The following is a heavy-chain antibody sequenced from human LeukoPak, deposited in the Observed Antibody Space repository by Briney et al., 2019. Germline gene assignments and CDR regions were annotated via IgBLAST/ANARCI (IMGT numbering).Heavy chain of an antibody. CDR3: ARVGYCSGGSCYGFDY. CDR2: IYPGDSDT. J-gene: IGHJ4*02. D-gene: IGHD2-15*01. Sequence: GESLKTSCKGSGCSFTSYWIGWVRQMPGKGLEWMGIIYPGDSDTRYSPSFQGQVTISADKSISTAYLQWSSLKASDTAMYYCARVGYCSGGSCYGFDYWGQGTLVTVSS. V-gene: IGHV5-51*01. CDR1: GCSFTSYW.